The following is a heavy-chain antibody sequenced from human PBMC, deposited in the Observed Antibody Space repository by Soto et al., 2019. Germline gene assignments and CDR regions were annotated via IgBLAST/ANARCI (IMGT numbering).Heavy chain of an antibody. CDR1: GGSISSGGTGSY. V-gene: IGHV4-31*03. CDR3: ASGHDAYKVRY. Sequence: QVQLQESGPGLVKPSQTLSLTCTVSGGSISSGGTGSYWTWIRQLPGKGLEWIGYIYYTGNTYYNPSLKSRPTISIDTYANQFSLKLTSVTAADTAVYFCASGHDAYKVRYWGQGTLVTVSS. CDR2: IYYTGNT. D-gene: IGHD1-1*01. J-gene: IGHJ4*02.